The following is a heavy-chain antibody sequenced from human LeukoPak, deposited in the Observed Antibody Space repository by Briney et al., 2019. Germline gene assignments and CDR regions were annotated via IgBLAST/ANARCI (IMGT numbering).Heavy chain of an antibody. CDR1: GFTFSDSY. CDR3: ARSFRKYQLPYYYYYMDV. D-gene: IGHD2-2*01. V-gene: IGHV4-34*01. J-gene: IGHJ6*03. CDR2: INHSGIT. Sequence: GSLRLSCVASGFTFSDSYMSWIRQAPGKGLEWIGEINHSGITNYNPSLKSRVTISVDTSKNQFSLKLSSVTAADTAVYYCARSFRKYQLPYYYYYMDVWGKGTTVTVSS.